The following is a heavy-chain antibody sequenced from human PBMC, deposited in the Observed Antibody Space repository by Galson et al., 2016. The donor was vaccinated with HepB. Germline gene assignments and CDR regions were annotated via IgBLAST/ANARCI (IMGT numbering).Heavy chain of an antibody. CDR1: GFSLSTSGMR. CDR3: ARTRAAAGYYFDY. V-gene: IGHV2-70*04. J-gene: IGHJ4*02. Sequence: PALVKPTQTLTLTCTFSGFSLSTSGMRVSWIRQPPGKALEWLARIDWGGDKLYSASLKTRLTISKDTSRNQVVLTMTNMDPVDTATYYCARTRAAAGYYFDYWGQGTLVTVSS. CDR2: IDWGGDK. D-gene: IGHD6-13*01.